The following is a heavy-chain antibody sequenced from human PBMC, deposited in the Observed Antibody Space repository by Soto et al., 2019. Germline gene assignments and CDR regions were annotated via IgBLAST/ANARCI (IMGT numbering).Heavy chain of an antibody. D-gene: IGHD4-17*01. CDR2: ISYDGSNK. CDR1: GFTFSSYA. Sequence: QVQLVESGGGVVQPGRSLRLSCAASGFTFSSYAMHWVRQAPGKGLEWVAVISYDGSNKYYADSVKGRFTISRDNSKNTLYLQMNSLRAEDTAVYYCARDPNARITVTMLKGGYFDLWGRGTLVTVSS. V-gene: IGHV3-30-3*01. CDR3: ARDPNARITVTMLKGGYFDL. J-gene: IGHJ2*01.